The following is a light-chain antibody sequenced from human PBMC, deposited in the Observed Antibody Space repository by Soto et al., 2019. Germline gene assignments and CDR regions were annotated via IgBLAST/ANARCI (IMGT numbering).Light chain of an antibody. CDR3: QQYNSNPWT. V-gene: IGKV1-5*03. Sequence: TQSPSTLSESVGDRVTITCRASQSISSWLAWYQQKPGKAPNLLIYKASSLEGGVPSRFSGSGSGTEFTLTINSLQPDDFATYYCQQYNSNPWTFGQGTEVEIK. CDR2: KAS. CDR1: QSISSW. J-gene: IGKJ1*01.